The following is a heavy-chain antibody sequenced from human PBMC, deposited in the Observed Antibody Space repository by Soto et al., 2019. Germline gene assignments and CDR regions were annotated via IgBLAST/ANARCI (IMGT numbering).Heavy chain of an antibody. J-gene: IGHJ6*02. CDR2: ISSSSSYI. D-gene: IGHD6-6*01. CDR3: ARAEYSSSVDAGYYCYYGMDV. Sequence: EVQLVESGGGLVKPGGSLRLSCAASGFTFSSYSMNWVRQAPGKGLEWVSSISSSSSYIYYADSVKGRFTISRDNAKNSLYLQMNSLRAEDTAVYYCARAEYSSSVDAGYYCYYGMDVWGQGTTVTVSS. V-gene: IGHV3-21*01. CDR1: GFTFSSYS.